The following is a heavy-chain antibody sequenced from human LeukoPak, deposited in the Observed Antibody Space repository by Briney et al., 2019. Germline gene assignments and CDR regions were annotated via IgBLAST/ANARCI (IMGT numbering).Heavy chain of an antibody. CDR1: GYTFTSYG. CDR3: AASSDYYYYMDV. Sequence: ASVKVSCKASGYTFTSYGISWVRQAPGQGLEWMGWISAYNGNTNYAQKLQGRVTMTTDTSTSTAYMELRSLRSDYTAVYYCAASSDYYYYMDVWGKGTTVTVSS. D-gene: IGHD2-2*01. CDR2: ISAYNGNT. J-gene: IGHJ6*03. V-gene: IGHV1-18*01.